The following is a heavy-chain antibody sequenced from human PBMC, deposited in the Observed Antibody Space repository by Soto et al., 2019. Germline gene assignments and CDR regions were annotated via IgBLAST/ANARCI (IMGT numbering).Heavy chain of an antibody. J-gene: IGHJ4*02. CDR1: GFTFSSYA. V-gene: IGHV3-23*01. CDR2: ISGGGNRI. CDR3: AKERRLERGDFDY. D-gene: IGHD1-1*01. Sequence: GGSLRLSCAASGFTFSSYAMSWVRQAPGKGLEWVSVISGGGNRIYYADSVKGRFTISRDNSKNTLYLQMNSLRDEDTAIYYCAKERRLERGDFDYWVQGTLVTVSS.